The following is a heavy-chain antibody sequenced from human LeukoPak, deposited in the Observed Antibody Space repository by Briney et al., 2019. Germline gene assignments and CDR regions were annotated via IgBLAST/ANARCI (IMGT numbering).Heavy chain of an antibody. Sequence: GASVKVSCKASGYTFTSYGISWVRQAPGQGLEWMGWISAYNGNTNYAEKFQGRVTMTTDTSTSTVYMELRSLRSDDTAVYYCAREGVYCSSISCSVLPGSTPGDWFDPWGQGTLVTVSS. V-gene: IGHV1-18*01. CDR1: GYTFTSYG. CDR2: ISAYNGNT. CDR3: AREGVYCSSISCSVLPGSTPGDWFDP. J-gene: IGHJ5*02. D-gene: IGHD2-2*01.